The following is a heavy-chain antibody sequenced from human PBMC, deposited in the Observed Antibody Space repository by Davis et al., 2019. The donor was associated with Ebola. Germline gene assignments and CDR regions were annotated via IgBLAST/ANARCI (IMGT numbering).Heavy chain of an antibody. J-gene: IGHJ4*02. V-gene: IGHV4-39*01. CDR1: GGSISSSNW. CDR3: ARQIGGSGYYFQFDY. D-gene: IGHD3-22*01. Sequence: SETLSLTCAVSGGSISSSNWWSWVRQPPGKGLEWIGSIYYSGSTYYNPSLKSRVTISVDTSKNQFSLKLSSVTAADTAVYYCARQIGGSGYYFQFDYWGQGTLVTVSS. CDR2: IYYSGST.